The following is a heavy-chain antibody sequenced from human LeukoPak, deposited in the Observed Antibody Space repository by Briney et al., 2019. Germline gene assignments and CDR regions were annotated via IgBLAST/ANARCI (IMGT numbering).Heavy chain of an antibody. CDR1: GGSISSYY. Sequence: PSETLSLTCTVSGGSISSYYWSWIRQPPGKGLEWIGYIYYSGSTNYNPSLMSRVTISVDTSKNQFSLKLSSVTAADTAVYYCARWAQMTTVTDGIDYWGQGTLVTVSS. CDR3: ARWAQMTTVTDGIDY. D-gene: IGHD4-17*01. CDR2: IYYSGST. V-gene: IGHV4-59*01. J-gene: IGHJ4*02.